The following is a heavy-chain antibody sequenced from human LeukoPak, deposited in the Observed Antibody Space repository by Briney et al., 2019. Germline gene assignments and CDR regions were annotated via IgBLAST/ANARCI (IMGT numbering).Heavy chain of an antibody. D-gene: IGHD5-24*01. J-gene: IGHJ4*02. CDR2: IKSKTDGGTT. CDR3: TTEVRWVQQRSGNY. V-gene: IGHV3-15*01. CDR1: GFTFSNAW. Sequence: GGSLRLSCAASGFTFSNAWMSWVHQAPGKGLEWVGRIKSKTDGGTTDYAAPVKGRFTISRDDSKNTLYLQMNSLKIEDTAVYYCTTEVRWVQQRSGNYWGQGTLVTVSS.